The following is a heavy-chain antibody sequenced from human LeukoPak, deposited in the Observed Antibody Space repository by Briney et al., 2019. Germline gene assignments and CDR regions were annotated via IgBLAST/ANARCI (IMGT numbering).Heavy chain of an antibody. J-gene: IGHJ4*02. CDR2: TYYRSKWYN. CDR3: ARVRDSSGWSPYFDY. CDR1: GDSVSSNSAA. V-gene: IGHV6-1*01. Sequence: SQTLSLTCALSGDSVSSNSAAWNWIRQSPSRGLEWLGRTYYRSKWYNDYAVSVKSRITINPDTSKNQFSLQLNSVTPEDTAVYYCARVRDSSGWSPYFDYWGQGTLVTVSS. D-gene: IGHD6-19*01.